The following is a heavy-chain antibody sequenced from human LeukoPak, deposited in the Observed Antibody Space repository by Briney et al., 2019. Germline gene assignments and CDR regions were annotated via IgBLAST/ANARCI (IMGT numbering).Heavy chain of an antibody. V-gene: IGHV3-23*01. J-gene: IGHJ5*02. CDR1: GFTFSSYA. Sequence: PGGSLRLSCAASGFTFSSYAMTWVRQAPGKGPEWVSEISGSGATTYYADSVKGRFTISRDNSKNTLYLQMNTLRAEDTAVYCCARDPRGTTSPSWLDPWGQGTLVTVSS. CDR3: ARDPRGTTSPSWLDP. CDR2: ISGSGATT. D-gene: IGHD2-2*01.